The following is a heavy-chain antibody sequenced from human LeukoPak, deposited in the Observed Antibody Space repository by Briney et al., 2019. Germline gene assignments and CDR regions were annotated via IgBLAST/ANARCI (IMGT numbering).Heavy chain of an antibody. CDR2: IYYSGST. J-gene: IGHJ6*03. V-gene: IGHV4-39*01. CDR1: GGSISSSSYY. D-gene: IGHD6-6*01. CDR3: ARNRLYPQYYEQLVRDNYYYYMDV. Sequence: SETLSLTCTVSGGSISSSSYYWGWIRQPPGKGLEWIGSIYYSGSTYYNPSLKSRVTISVDTSKNQFSLKLSSVTAADTAVYYCARNRLYPQYYEQLVRDNYYYYMDVWGKGTTVTVSS.